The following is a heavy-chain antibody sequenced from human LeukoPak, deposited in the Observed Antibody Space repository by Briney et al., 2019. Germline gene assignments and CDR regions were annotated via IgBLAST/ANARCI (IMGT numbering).Heavy chain of an antibody. CDR3: AREGGLHYYDSSGYYPFDY. CDR2: INTGNGNT. D-gene: IGHD3-22*01. CDR1: GYTLTSYA. Sequence: ASVTVSCKASGYTLTSYAIHWVRQAPGQRPEWMGWINTGNGNTKYSQKFQGRVTITRDTSANTAYMELSSLRFEDTAVYYCAREGGLHYYDSSGYYPFDYWGQGTLVTVSS. V-gene: IGHV1-3*04. J-gene: IGHJ4*02.